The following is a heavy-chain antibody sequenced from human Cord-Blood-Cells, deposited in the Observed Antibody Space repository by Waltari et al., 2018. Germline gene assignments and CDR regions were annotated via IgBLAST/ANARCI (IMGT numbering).Heavy chain of an antibody. Sequence: EVQLVESGGGLVQPGGSLRLSCAASGFPFSSYDMHWVRQATGKGLEWVSAIGTAGDTYYPGSVKGRFTISRENAKNSLYLQMNSLRAGDTAVYYCARGGIGYSSSWYTPGDYWGQGTLVTVSS. V-gene: IGHV3-13*01. CDR1: GFPFSSYD. CDR2: IGTAGDT. D-gene: IGHD6-13*01. J-gene: IGHJ4*02. CDR3: ARGGIGYSSSWYTPGDY.